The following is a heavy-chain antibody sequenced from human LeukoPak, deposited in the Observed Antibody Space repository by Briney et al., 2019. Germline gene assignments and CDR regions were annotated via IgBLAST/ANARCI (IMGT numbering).Heavy chain of an antibody. CDR2: INPNSGDT. V-gene: IGHV1-2*02. CDR1: GYTFTGYY. J-gene: IGHJ4*02. Sequence: KPGASVKVSRKASGYTFTGYYMHWVRQAPGQGLEWMGWINPNSGDTNYGQKFQGRVTMTRDTSISTAYMELSRLRSDDTAVYYCARDLILGSSTSHIFDYWGQGTLVTVSS. D-gene: IGHD2-2*01. CDR3: ARDLILGSSTSHIFDY.